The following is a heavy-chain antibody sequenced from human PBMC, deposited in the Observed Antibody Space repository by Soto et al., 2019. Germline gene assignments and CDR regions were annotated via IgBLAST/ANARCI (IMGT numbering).Heavy chain of an antibody. D-gene: IGHD1-1*01. J-gene: IGHJ5*02. Sequence: SQTLSLTCAISGDSVCTNSATWNWIRQSPSRGLEWLGRTYYRSKWYNDYAISLRSRITINPDTSKNQFSLHLNSWIPEDTAVYYRARAHLGSYRYVLEPFDPWGRGALVTVSS. CDR3: ARAHLGSYRYVLEPFDP. CDR2: TYYRSKWYN. V-gene: IGHV6-1*01. CDR1: GDSVCTNSAT.